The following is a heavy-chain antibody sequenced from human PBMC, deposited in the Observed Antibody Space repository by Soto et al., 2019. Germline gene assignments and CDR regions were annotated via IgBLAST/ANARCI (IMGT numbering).Heavy chain of an antibody. D-gene: IGHD4-4*01. V-gene: IGHV3-23*01. CDR2: ISGGGGNI. Sequence: HPGGSLRLSCAASGFTFSSYAMNWVRQAPGKGLDWVSAISGGGGNIYYADSVKGRFSISRDNSKNTLYLQMSSLKAEDTAVYYCAKVSHNSRHLQPFDHWGQGALVTVSS. J-gene: IGHJ4*02. CDR3: AKVSHNSRHLQPFDH. CDR1: GFTFSSYA.